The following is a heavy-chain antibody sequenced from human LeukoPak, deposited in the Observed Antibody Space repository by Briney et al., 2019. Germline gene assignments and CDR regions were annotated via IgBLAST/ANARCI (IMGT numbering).Heavy chain of an antibody. V-gene: IGHV4-59*01. J-gene: IGHJ4*02. CDR3: ARDSSRWYY. CDR2: IFYSGST. Sequence: SETLSLTCTVSGDSISSYYWSWIRQPPGKGLEWIGYIFYSGSTNYNPSLKSRVTISVDTSKNQFSLKLSSVTAADTAVYYCARDSSRWYYWGQGTLVTVSS. CDR1: GDSISSYY. D-gene: IGHD6-13*01.